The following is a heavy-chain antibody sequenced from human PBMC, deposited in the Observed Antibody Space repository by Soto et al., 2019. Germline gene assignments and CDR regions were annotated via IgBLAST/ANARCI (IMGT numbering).Heavy chain of an antibody. D-gene: IGHD7-27*01. CDR2: IHHSGTT. Sequence: QVQLQESGPGLVKPSQTLSLTCTVSGDSVSSSSYYWSWIRQHPGKGLEWIGYIHHSGTTYYNPTIKSRITLSVDTSKTQFSLRLSSVTAADTAVYYCASGLGSKAWGQGTLVTVSS. J-gene: IGHJ5*02. CDR1: GDSVSSSSYY. CDR3: ASGLGSKA. V-gene: IGHV4-31*03.